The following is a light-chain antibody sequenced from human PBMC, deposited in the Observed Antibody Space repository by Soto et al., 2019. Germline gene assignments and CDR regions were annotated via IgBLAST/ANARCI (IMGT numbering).Light chain of an antibody. V-gene: IGLV2-14*01. CDR1: SSDVGGYKY. CDR2: EVS. CDR3: SSYTSSSTLV. J-gene: IGLJ3*02. Sequence: QSVLTQPASVSGSPGQSITISCTGTSSDVGGYKYVSWYQQHPGKAPKLMIYEVSNRPSGVSNRFSGSKSGNTASLTISGLQAEDEADYYCSSYTSSSTLVFGGGTQLTV.